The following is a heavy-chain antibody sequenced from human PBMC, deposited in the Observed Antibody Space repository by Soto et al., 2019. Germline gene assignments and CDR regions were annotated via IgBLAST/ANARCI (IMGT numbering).Heavy chain of an antibody. Sequence: EVQLFESGGDLVQPGGSLRLSFAASGFPFYNYALTWVRRTPGKGLGWVSSFMATDGSTQYADSVKGRFTISRDNPKSMLYLQMNILRAEDTALYFCAKSMIAAAGTGAFDVWGQGTMVTVSS. CDR2: FMATDGST. CDR1: GFPFYNYA. V-gene: IGHV3-23*01. D-gene: IGHD6-13*01. J-gene: IGHJ3*01. CDR3: AKSMIAAAGTGAFDV.